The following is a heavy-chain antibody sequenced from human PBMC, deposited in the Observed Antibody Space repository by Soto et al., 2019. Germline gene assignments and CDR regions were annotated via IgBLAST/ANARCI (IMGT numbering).Heavy chain of an antibody. V-gene: IGHV3-30*18. D-gene: IGHD5-18*01. J-gene: IGHJ6*02. Sequence: PGGSLRLSCAASGFTFSSYGMHWVRQAPGKGLEWVAVISYDGSNKYYADSVKGRFTISRDNSKNTLYLQMNSLRAEDTAVYCCAKEVTRSLYYYYGMDVWGQGTTVTVSS. CDR1: GFTFSSYG. CDR2: ISYDGSNK. CDR3: AKEVTRSLYYYYGMDV.